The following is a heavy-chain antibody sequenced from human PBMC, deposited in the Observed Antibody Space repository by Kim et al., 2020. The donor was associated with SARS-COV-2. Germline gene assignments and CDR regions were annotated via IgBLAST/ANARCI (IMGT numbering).Heavy chain of an antibody. V-gene: IGHV5-51*01. CDR3: ARLRGARWGGWFDP. D-gene: IGHD3-16*01. J-gene: IGHJ5*02. Sequence: SPSFQGKVTISADKSISTAYLQWSSLKASDTARYYCARLRGARWGGWFDPWGQGTLVTVSS.